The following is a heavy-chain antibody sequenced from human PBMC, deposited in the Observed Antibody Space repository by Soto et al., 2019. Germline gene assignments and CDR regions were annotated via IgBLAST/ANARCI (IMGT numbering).Heavy chain of an antibody. CDR1: GFNFGTYA. J-gene: IGHJ5*02. CDR2: ISGSGDST. Sequence: EVQLLESGGGLVQPGGSLRLSCAASGFNFGTYAMSWVRQAPGKGLEWVSTISGSGDSTYYADSVKGRFTISRDNSKITLYLQMNSLIAEDTAVYYCAKDRSVDTRDWFDPWGQRTLVTVS. CDR3: AKDRSVDTRDWFDP. D-gene: IGHD5-18*01. V-gene: IGHV3-23*01.